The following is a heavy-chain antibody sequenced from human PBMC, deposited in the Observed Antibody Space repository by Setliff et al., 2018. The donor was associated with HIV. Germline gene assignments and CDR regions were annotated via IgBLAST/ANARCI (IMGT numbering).Heavy chain of an antibody. CDR3: TRQSPVAGSGAFDI. CDR2: IYTSGNTNYNPST. D-gene: IGHD6-19*01. J-gene: IGHJ3*02. CDR1: GDSISSGGYY. Sequence: SETLSLTCTVSGDSISSGGYYWSWIRQPAGQGLEWIGRIYTSGNTNYNPSTNYNPSLKSRITISLETSRNQFSLRVTSVTATDTAVYYCTRQSPVAGSGAFDIWGQGTMVIVSS. V-gene: IGHV4-61*02.